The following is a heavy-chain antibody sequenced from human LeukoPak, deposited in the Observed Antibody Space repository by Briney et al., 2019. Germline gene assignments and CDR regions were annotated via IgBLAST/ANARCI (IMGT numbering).Heavy chain of an antibody. V-gene: IGHV1-46*03. D-gene: IGHD7-27*01. CDR3: ARIKLGVNAFDI. CDR1: GYTFTGYY. CDR2: INPSGGST. Sequence: GASVKVSCKASGYTFTGYYMHWVRQAPGQGLEWMGIINPSGGSTTYAQKFQGRVTMTRDTSTSTVYMELSSLRSEDTAVYYCARIKLGVNAFDIWGQGTVVTVSS. J-gene: IGHJ3*02.